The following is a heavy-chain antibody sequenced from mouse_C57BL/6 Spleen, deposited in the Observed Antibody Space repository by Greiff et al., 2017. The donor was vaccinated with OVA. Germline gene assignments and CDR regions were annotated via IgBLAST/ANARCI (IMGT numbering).Heavy chain of an antibody. J-gene: IGHJ3*01. CDR3: ARSGDSELTY. CDR2: IDPSDSET. D-gene: IGHD3-1*01. CDR1: GYTFTSYW. V-gene: IGHV1-52*01. Sequence: VKLQQPGAELVRPGSSVKLSCKASGYTFTSYWMHWVKQRPIQGLEWIGNIDPSDSETHYNQKFKDKATLTVDKSSSTAYMQLSSLTSEDSAVYYCARSGDSELTYWGQGTLVTVSA.